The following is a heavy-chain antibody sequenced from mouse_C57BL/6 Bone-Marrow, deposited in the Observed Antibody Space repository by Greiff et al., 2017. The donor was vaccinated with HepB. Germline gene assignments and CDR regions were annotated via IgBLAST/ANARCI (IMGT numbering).Heavy chain of an antibody. D-gene: IGHD1-1*01. J-gene: IGHJ4*01. CDR3: ASYYYGPYYAMDY. CDR1: GFTFSDYG. CDR2: ISSGSSTI. V-gene: IGHV5-17*01. Sequence: DVHLVESGGGLVKPGGSLKLSCAASGFTFSDYGMHWVRQAPEKGLEWVAYISSGSSTIYYADTVKGRFTISRDNAKNTLFLQMTSLRSEDTAMYYCASYYYGPYYAMDYWGQGTSVTVSS.